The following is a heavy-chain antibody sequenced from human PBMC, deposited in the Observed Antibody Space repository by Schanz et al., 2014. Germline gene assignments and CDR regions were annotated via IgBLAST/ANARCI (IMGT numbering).Heavy chain of an antibody. CDR1: GYTFTSYG. D-gene: IGHD3-3*01. Sequence: QVQLVQSGAEVKKPGASVKVSCKASGYTFTSYGISWVRQAPGQGLEWMGWISVYNHNKEYDQKFQGRVTMPTDTSTSTAYMALTDLRSDDTAVYYCARDRRFFDRDDLYYFDSWGQGTLXTVSS. CDR3: ARDRRFFDRDDLYYFDS. V-gene: IGHV1-18*01. CDR2: ISVYNHNK. J-gene: IGHJ4*02.